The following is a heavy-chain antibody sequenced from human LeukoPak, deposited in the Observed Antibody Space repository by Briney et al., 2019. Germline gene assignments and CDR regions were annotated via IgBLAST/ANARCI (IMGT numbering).Heavy chain of an antibody. V-gene: IGHV3-20*04. J-gene: IGHJ4*02. CDR1: GFTFDDYG. D-gene: IGHD3-22*01. CDR3: ARRPQWLLNNYYFDY. CDR2: INWNDGST. Sequence: GGSLRLSCAASGFTFDDYGMSWVRQAPGKGLEWVSGINWNDGSTGYADSVKGRFTISRDNAKNSLYLQMNSLRAEDTALYYCARRPQWLLNNYYFDYWGQGTLVTVSS.